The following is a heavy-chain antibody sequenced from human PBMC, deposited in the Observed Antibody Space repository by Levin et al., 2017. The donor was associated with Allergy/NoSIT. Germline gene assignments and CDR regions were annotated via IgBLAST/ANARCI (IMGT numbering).Heavy chain of an antibody. CDR2: IKSKTDGGTT. Sequence: TGGSLRLSCAASGFTFSYAWMSWVRQAPGKGLEWVGRIKSKTDGGTTDYAAPVKGRFTISRDDSKDTLYLQINSLKIEDTGLYYCTTGAHYGSGSYTTDYWGQGTLVTVSS. CDR1: GFTFSYAW. J-gene: IGHJ4*02. D-gene: IGHD3-10*01. V-gene: IGHV3-15*01. CDR3: TTGAHYGSGSYTTDY.